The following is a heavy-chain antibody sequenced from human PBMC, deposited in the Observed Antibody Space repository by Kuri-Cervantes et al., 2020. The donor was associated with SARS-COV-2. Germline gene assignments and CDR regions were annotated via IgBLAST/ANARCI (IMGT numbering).Heavy chain of an antibody. Sequence: GESLKISCAASGFTSSDHYMDWVRQAPGKGLEGVGRTRNKANSYTTEYAASVKGRFTISRDDSKNSLYLQMNSLRAEDTAVYYCARVTTVTEGYWGQGTLVTVSS. J-gene: IGHJ4*02. D-gene: IGHD4-11*01. V-gene: IGHV3-72*01. CDR2: TRNKANSYTT. CDR1: GFTSSDHY. CDR3: ARVTTVTEGY.